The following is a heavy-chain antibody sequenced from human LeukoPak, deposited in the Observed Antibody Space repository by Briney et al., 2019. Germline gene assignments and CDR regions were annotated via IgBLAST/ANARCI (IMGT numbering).Heavy chain of an antibody. CDR3: AREGSQDGYYFDY. V-gene: IGHV3-30*04. CDR1: GFTFSSYA. Sequence: GGSLRLSCAASGFTFSSYAMHWVRQAPGKGLEWVAVISYGGSNKYYADSVKGRFTISRDNSKNTLYLQMNSLRAEDTAVYYCAREGSQDGYYFDYWGQGTLVTVSS. J-gene: IGHJ4*02. CDR2: ISYGGSNK.